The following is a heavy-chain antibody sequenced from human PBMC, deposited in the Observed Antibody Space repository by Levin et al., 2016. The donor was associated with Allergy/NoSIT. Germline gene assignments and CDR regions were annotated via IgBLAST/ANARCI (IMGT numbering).Heavy chain of an antibody. V-gene: IGHV3-53*01. Sequence: VRQAPGKGLEWVSVIYSGGTTKYADSVKGRFTISRDNSKNTLYLQMTSLRAEDTAVYYCAKGGRTVFGVVDYYFDSWGRGTLVTVSS. D-gene: IGHD3-3*01. CDR3: AKGGRTVFGVVDYYFDS. J-gene: IGHJ4*02. CDR2: IYSGGTT.